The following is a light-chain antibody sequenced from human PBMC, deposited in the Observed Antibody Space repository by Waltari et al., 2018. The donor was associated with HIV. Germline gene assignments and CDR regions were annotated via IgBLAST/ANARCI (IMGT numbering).Light chain of an antibody. CDR2: SAN. J-gene: IGLJ3*02. CDR1: SSNIGSTA. Sequence: QSVLTQPPSASGTPGQRVTISCSGSSSNIGSTAVNWYRQVPGTAPKLLIYSANQRPSGVPDRFSGSKSGTSASLAISGLQSEDEANYYCAAWDDSLNGPLFGGGTKLTVL. V-gene: IGLV1-44*01. CDR3: AAWDDSLNGPL.